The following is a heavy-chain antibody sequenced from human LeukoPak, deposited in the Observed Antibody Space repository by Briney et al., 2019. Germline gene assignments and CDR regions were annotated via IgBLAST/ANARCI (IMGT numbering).Heavy chain of an antibody. J-gene: IGHJ4*02. D-gene: IGHD5-12*01. Sequence: GGSLRLSCAASGFTFSSYGMHWVRQAPGKGLEWVAVISYDGSNKYYADSVKGRFTISRDNSKNTLYLQMNSLRAEDTAVYYCARGEYSGYDFDYWGQGTLVTVSS. CDR1: GFTFSSYG. V-gene: IGHV3-30*03. CDR2: ISYDGSNK. CDR3: ARGEYSGYDFDY.